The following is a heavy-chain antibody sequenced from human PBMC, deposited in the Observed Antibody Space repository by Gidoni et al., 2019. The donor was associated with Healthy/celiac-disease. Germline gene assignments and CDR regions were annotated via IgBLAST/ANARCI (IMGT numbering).Heavy chain of an antibody. CDR1: GGSISSYY. CDR3: ARGFPRFDP. Sequence: QVQLQESGPGLVKPSETLSLTCTVSGGSISSYYWSWIRQPPGKGLEWIGYIYYSGSTNYNPSLKSRVTISVDTSKNQFSLKLSSVTAADTAVYYCARGFPRFDPWGQGTLVTVSS. J-gene: IGHJ5*02. CDR2: IYYSGST. V-gene: IGHV4-59*01.